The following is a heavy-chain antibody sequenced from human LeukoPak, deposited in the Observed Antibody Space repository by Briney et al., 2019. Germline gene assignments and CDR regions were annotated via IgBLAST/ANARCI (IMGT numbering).Heavy chain of an antibody. CDR2: ISSSGITI. D-gene: IGHD6-19*01. V-gene: IGHV3-48*03. CDR3: AKLSTSSGTDY. J-gene: IGHJ4*02. Sequence: GGSLRLSCAASGFTFSSYDMNWVRQAPGKGLEGVSYISSSGITIFHADSVKGRFTISRDNAKNSLYLQMNSLRAEDTAVYDCAKLSTSSGTDYWGQGTLVTVSS. CDR1: GFTFSSYD.